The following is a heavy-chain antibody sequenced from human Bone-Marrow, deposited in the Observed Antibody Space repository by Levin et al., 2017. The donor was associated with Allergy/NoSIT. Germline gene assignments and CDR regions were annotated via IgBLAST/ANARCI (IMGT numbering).Heavy chain of an antibody. CDR1: GLAVNANY. Sequence: PGGSLRLSCAVSGLAVNANYISWVRQAPGRGLEWVSIIHGDGKTFYAASVRGRFTVSRDNSKNTPFLHMTNVRVDDTAVYFCARLDFWGQGTLVTVSS. CDR2: IHGDGKT. V-gene: IGHV3-53*01. CDR3: ARLDF. J-gene: IGHJ4*02.